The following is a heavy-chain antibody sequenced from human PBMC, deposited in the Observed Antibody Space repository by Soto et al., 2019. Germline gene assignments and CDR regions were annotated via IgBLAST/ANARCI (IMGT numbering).Heavy chain of an antibody. CDR3: AREKSRQWLVLEYYYYGMDV. CDR2: IKQDGSEK. D-gene: IGHD6-19*01. Sequence: GGSLRLSCAASGFTFSSYWMSWVRQAPGKGLEWVANIKQDGSEKYYVDSVKGRFTISRDNAKNSLYLQMNSLRAEDTAVYYCAREKSRQWLVLEYYYYGMDVWGQGTTVTVSS. V-gene: IGHV3-7*01. J-gene: IGHJ6*02. CDR1: GFTFSSYW.